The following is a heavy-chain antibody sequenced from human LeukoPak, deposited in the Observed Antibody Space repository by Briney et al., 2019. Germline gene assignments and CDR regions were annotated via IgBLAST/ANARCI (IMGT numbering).Heavy chain of an antibody. CDR3: AGHYDFWSGYINWFDP. D-gene: IGHD3-3*01. J-gene: IGHJ5*02. CDR2: IITIFGTA. CDR1: GGTFSIYP. Sequence: SVTVSCKASGGTFSIYPISWVRQPPGQGLEWMGGIITIFGTANYAQKFQGRVTITTDESTSTAYMELRSLRSEETAVYYCAGHYDFWSGYINWFDPWGQGTLVTVSS. V-gene: IGHV1-69*05.